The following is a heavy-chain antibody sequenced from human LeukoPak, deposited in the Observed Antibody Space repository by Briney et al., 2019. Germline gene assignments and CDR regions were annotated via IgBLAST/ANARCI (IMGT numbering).Heavy chain of an antibody. Sequence: GGSLRLSCAASGFTFSSYAMSWVRQAPGKGLEWVSAISGSGGSTYYADSVKGRFTISRDNSKNTLYLQMNSLRAEDTAVYYCANYPDCSSTSCPEVGYGYWGQGTLVTVSS. J-gene: IGHJ4*02. CDR2: ISGSGGST. D-gene: IGHD2-2*01. V-gene: IGHV3-23*01. CDR1: GFTFSSYA. CDR3: ANYPDCSSTSCPEVGYGY.